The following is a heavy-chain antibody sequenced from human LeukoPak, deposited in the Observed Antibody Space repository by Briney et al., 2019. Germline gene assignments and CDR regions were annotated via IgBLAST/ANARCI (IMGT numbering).Heavy chain of an antibody. D-gene: IGHD6-19*01. J-gene: IGHJ4*02. V-gene: IGHV1-46*01. Sequence: GASVKVSCKASGYTFTSYYMHWVRQAPGQGLEWMGIINPSGGSTSYAQKFQDRVTMTRDTSTSTVYMELSSLRFEDTAVYYCAREGWLGYSSGWYEKYYFDYWGQGTLVTVSS. CDR2: INPSGGST. CDR3: AREGWLGYSSGWYEKYYFDY. CDR1: GYTFTSYY.